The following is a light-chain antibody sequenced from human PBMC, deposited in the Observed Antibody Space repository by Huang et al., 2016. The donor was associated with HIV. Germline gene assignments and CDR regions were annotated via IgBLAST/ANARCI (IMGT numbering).Light chain of an antibody. CDR1: QSLRDTY. J-gene: IGKJ4*01. V-gene: IGKV3-20*01. CDR2: GAS. Sequence: EVVLTQSPGTLSLSPGEKATLSCRASQSLRDTYLAWYQQRPGQAPRLLIYGASSGATAIPDRFSASGSGTDFTLTINRLEPQDFAVYFCLQYDRSPLTFGGGTRV. CDR3: LQYDRSPLT.